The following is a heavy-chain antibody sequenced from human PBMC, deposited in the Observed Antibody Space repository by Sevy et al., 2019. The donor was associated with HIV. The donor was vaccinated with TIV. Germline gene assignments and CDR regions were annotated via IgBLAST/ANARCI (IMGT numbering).Heavy chain of an antibody. CDR1: GFTFSSYW. CDR3: AREMIGGDTGFDY. Sequence: GGSLRLSCAASGFTFSSYWMSWVRQAPGKGLEWVANIKQDGSEKYYVHSVKGRFTISRDNAKNSLYLQMNSLRAEDTAVYYCAREMIGGDTGFDYWDQGTLVTVSS. CDR2: IKQDGSEK. D-gene: IGHD3-22*01. J-gene: IGHJ4*02. V-gene: IGHV3-7*01.